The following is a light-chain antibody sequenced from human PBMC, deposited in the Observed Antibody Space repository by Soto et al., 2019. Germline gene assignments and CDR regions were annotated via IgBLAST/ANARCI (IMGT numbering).Light chain of an antibody. V-gene: IGKV3-11*01. Sequence: EIVLTQSPATLSLSPGERATLSCRASQSVSRYLAWYQQKPGQAPRLLIYDASSRATGIPARFSGSGSGTDFTLTTASLEPEDFAVYYCQQPYTFGQGTKLEIK. CDR2: DAS. J-gene: IGKJ2*01. CDR3: QQPYT. CDR1: QSVSRY.